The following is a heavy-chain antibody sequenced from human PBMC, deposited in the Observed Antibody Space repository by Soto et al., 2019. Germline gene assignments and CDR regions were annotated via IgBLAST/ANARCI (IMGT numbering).Heavy chain of an antibody. Sequence: EVQLLESGGGLVLPGGSLRLSCAGSGFTPTTTPLSWVRQPPGKGLEWVTTISGTASRTYYVDSVKGRFFISRDNSKNTVTLQMNTRTLDDTAVYYCATSFRYFDNWGQGTRVTVSS. V-gene: IGHV3-23*01. CDR2: ISGTASRT. CDR1: GFTPTTTP. J-gene: IGHJ4*02. CDR3: ATSFRYFDN. D-gene: IGHD3-9*01.